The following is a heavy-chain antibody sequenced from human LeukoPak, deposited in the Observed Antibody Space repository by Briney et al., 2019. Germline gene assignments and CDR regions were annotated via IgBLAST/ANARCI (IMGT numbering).Heavy chain of an antibody. Sequence: SETLSLTCTVSGGSVSSGSYYWSWIRQPPGKGLEWIGYIYYSGSTNYNPSLKSRVTISVDTSKNQFSLKLSSVTAADTAVYYCARDLVWDPRFDYWGQGTLVTVSS. CDR1: GGSVSSGSYY. J-gene: IGHJ4*02. CDR3: ARDLVWDPRFDY. D-gene: IGHD6-6*01. CDR2: IYYSGST. V-gene: IGHV4-61*01.